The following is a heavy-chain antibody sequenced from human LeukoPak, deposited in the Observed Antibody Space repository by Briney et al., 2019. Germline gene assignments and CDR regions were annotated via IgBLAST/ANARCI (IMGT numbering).Heavy chain of an antibody. D-gene: IGHD5-12*01. J-gene: IGHJ4*02. CDR1: GFTFSSYS. CDR2: ISSSSTTI. CDR3: ARDPIVTTIQRFDY. V-gene: IGHV3-48*01. Sequence: PGGSLRLSCAASGFTFSSYSMNWVRQAPGKGLEWVSYISSSSTTIHYADSVKGRLTISRDNAENSLYLQMNSLRAEDTAVYYCARDPIVTTIQRFDYWGRGTLVTVSS.